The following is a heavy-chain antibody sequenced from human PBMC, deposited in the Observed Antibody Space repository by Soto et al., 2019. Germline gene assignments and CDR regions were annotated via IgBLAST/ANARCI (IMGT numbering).Heavy chain of an antibody. CDR1: GEAVGSGQSY. J-gene: IGHJ6*02. D-gene: IGHD3-10*01. CDR3: TRRRADSAGSSFGRRMDV. CDR2: PSVTGAM. Sequence: VQLQASGPGLVKPSDTLSLLCFVSGEAVGSGQSYWNWVRQAPGKGREWIGHPSVTGAMKNSAALRSRVTTSVDPSTNQISLAVASVTDADSATYFCTRRRADSAGSSFGRRMDVWCQGTTGTVAS. V-gene: IGHV4-61*01.